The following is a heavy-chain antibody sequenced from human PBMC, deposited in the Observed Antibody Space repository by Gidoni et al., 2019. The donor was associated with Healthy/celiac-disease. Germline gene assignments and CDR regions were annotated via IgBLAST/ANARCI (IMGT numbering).Heavy chain of an antibody. J-gene: IGHJ5*02. CDR1: GYTFTGDY. V-gene: IGHV1-2*02. D-gene: IGHD3-22*01. Sequence: QVQLVQSGAEVKKPGASVKVSCKASGYTFTGDYMHWVRQAPGQGIEWMGWINPTSGGTNYAQKFQGRVTMTRYTSISTAYMELSRLRSDDTAVYYCARTLITMIVADWFDPWGQGTLVTVSS. CDR2: INPTSGGT. CDR3: ARTLITMIVADWFDP.